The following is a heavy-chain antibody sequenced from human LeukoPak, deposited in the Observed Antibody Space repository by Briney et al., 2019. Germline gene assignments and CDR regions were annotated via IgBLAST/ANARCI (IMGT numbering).Heavy chain of an antibody. J-gene: IGHJ4*02. CDR3: AKDSSGYQGYFDY. CDR2: ISWNSGSI. Sequence: GRSLRLSCAASGFTFDDYAMHWVRQAPGKGLEWVSGISWNSGSIGYADSVKGRLTISRDNAKNSLYLQMNSLRAEDTALYYCAKDSSGYQGYFDYWGQGTLVTVSS. D-gene: IGHD3-22*01. CDR1: GFTFDDYA. V-gene: IGHV3-9*01.